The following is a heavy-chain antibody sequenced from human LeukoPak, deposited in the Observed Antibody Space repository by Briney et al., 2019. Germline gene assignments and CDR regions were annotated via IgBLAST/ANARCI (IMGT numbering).Heavy chain of an antibody. D-gene: IGHD5-12*01. CDR3: ARAGGYDLLDAFDI. CDR2: IYYSGST. Sequence: NPSETLSLTCTGSGGSISSYYWSWIRQPPGKGLEWIGYIYYSGSTNYNPSLKSRVTISVDTSKNQFSLKLSSVTAADTAVYYCARAGGYDLLDAFDIWAQGTMVTVSS. J-gene: IGHJ3*02. CDR1: GGSISSYY. V-gene: IGHV4-59*01.